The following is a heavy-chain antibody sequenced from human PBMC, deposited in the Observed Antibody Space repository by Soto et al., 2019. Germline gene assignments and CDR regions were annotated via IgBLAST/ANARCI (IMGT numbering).Heavy chain of an antibody. CDR1: GGTFSSYT. D-gene: IGHD6-19*01. J-gene: IGHJ5*02. CDR3: ARVAVAGTTAHDWFDP. Sequence: QVQLVQSGAEVKKPGSSVKVSCKASGGTFSSYTISWVRQAPGQGLEWMGRIIPILCIANYAQKFQGRVTITADKSTSTAYMELSSLRSEDTAVYYCARVAVAGTTAHDWFDPWGQGTLVTVSS. V-gene: IGHV1-69*02. CDR2: IIPILCIA.